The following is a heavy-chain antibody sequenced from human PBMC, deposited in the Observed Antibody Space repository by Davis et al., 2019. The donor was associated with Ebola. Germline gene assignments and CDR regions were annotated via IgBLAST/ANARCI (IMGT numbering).Heavy chain of an antibody. V-gene: IGHV3-73*01. CDR2: IRSKPNNYAT. CDR3: VGDYSSLY. D-gene: IGHD6-13*01. CDR1: GFSFSGSA. Sequence: GESLKISCAASGFSFSGSAIHWVRQASGKGLEWVGHIRSKPNNYATTYAASVKGRFTISRDNSKNTLYLQMSSLRADDTAFYYCVGDYSSLYWGQGTLVTVSS. J-gene: IGHJ4*02.